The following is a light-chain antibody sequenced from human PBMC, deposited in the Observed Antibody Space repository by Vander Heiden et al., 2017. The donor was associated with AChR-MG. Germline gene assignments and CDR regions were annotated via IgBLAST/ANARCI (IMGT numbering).Light chain of an antibody. J-gene: IGLJ3*02. Sequence: QSVLTQAPSASGTPGQRVTISCSGSTSNIGTNAVAWYQQLPGTAHKLLIYNTDQRPAGVPDRFSGSKSGTSASLAISGLQAEDEADYYCASWDDKLDGVFGGGTKLTVL. V-gene: IGLV1-44*01. CDR2: NTD. CDR3: ASWDDKLDGV. CDR1: TSNIGTNA.